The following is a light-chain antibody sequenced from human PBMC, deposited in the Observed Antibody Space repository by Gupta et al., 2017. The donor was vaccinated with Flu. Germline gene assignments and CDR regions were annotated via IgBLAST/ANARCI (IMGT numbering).Light chain of an antibody. CDR1: QSISSY. V-gene: IGKV1-39*01. CDR3: QQSYSTLLYT. J-gene: IGKJ2*01. Sequence: ITCRASQSISSYLNWYQQKPGKAPKLLIYAASSLQSGVPSRFSGSGSGTDFTLTISSLQPEDFATYYCQQSYSTLLYTFGQGTKLEIK. CDR2: AAS.